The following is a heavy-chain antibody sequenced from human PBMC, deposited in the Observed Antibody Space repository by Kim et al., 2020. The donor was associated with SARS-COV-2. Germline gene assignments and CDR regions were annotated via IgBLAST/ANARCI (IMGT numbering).Heavy chain of an antibody. D-gene: IGHD5-12*01. CDR3: ARETIRDGYIKGIQYFQH. CDR1: GFTFSSYG. J-gene: IGHJ1*01. Sequence: GGSLRLSCAASGFTFSSYGMHWVRQAPGKGLEWVAVIWYDGSNKYYADSVKGRFTISRDNSKNTLYLQMNSLRAEDTAVYYCARETIRDGYIKGIQYFQHWGQGTLVTVSS. V-gene: IGHV3-33*01. CDR2: IWYDGSNK.